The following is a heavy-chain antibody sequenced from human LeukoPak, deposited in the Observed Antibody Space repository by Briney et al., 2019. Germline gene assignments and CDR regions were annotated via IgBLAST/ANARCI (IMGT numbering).Heavy chain of an antibody. CDR1: GGSISSSSYY. V-gene: IGHV4-39*07. CDR2: IHHSGST. J-gene: IGHJ4*02. Sequence: SEALSLTCTVSGGSISSSSYYWGWIRQPPGKGLQWIGSIHHSGSTYYNPSLKSRVTISVDTSKNQFSLKLSSVTAADTAVYYCARTSSSGLVGGYYFDYWGQGTLVTVSS. CDR3: ARTSSSGLVGGYYFDY. D-gene: IGHD6-19*01.